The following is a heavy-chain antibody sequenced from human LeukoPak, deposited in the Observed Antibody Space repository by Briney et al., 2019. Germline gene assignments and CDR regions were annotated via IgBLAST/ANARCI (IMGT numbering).Heavy chain of an antibody. J-gene: IGHJ4*02. Sequence: GGSLRLSCAASGFTFSSYAMHWVRQAPGKGLEWGAVISYDGSNKYYADSVKGRFTISRDNSKNTLYLQMNSLRAEDTAVYYCARFPDFDWLFFDYWGQGTLVTVSS. CDR1: GFTFSSYA. D-gene: IGHD3-9*01. CDR3: ARFPDFDWLFFDY. V-gene: IGHV3-30*04. CDR2: ISYDGSNK.